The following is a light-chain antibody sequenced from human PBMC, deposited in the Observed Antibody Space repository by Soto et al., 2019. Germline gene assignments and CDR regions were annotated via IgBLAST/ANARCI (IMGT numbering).Light chain of an antibody. V-gene: IGKV3-15*01. Sequence: EIMMTQSPDTLSVSPGERCTLSCMASQSVSDKVAWYQQTSGQPPKLLIYDTVSRAAGVTGRFSGGGSGTDFTLTISRLEPEDFAVYYCQQFSSYPLTFGGGTQVEIK. CDR3: QQFSSYPLT. CDR2: DTV. CDR1: QSVSDK. J-gene: IGKJ4*01.